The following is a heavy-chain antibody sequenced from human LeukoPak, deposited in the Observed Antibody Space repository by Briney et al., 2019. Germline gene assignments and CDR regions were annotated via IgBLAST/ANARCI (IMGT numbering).Heavy chain of an antibody. CDR3: AKGGGYEAQYYYYYLDV. D-gene: IGHD5-12*01. V-gene: IGHV3-30*18. Sequence: GGSLRLSCAASGFTFSSYGMHWVRQAPGKGLEWVAVISYDGSNKYYADSVKGRFTVSRDNSKNTLYLQMKSLRAEDTAVYYCAKGGGYEAQYYYYYLDVWGKGTTVTISS. CDR2: ISYDGSNK. CDR1: GFTFSSYG. J-gene: IGHJ6*03.